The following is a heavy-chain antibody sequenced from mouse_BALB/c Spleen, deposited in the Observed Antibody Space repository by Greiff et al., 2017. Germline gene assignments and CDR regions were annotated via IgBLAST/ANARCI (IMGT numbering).Heavy chain of an antibody. CDR3: ARASMITTGYFDY. D-gene: IGHD2-4*01. Sequence: VQGVESGPGLVAPSQSLSITCTVSGFSLTSYGVHWVRQPPGKGLEWLGVIWAGGSTNYNSALMSRLSISKDNSKSQVFLKMNSLQTDDTAMYYCARASMITTGYFDYWGQGTTLTVSS. CDR2: IWAGGST. CDR1: GFSLTSYG. J-gene: IGHJ2*01. V-gene: IGHV2-9*02.